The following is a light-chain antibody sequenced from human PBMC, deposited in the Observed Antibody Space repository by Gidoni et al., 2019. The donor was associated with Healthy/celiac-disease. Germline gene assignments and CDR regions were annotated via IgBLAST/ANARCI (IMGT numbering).Light chain of an antibody. Sequence: SSELTQDPAVSVALGQTVRITCQGDSLRSYYASWYQQKPGQDPVLVIYGKNNRPSGIPDRFSGSSSGNTASLTSTGAQAEDEADYYCNSRDSSGNHWVFGGGTKLTVL. J-gene: IGLJ3*02. CDR2: GKN. CDR1: SLRSYY. V-gene: IGLV3-19*01. CDR3: NSRDSSGNHWV.